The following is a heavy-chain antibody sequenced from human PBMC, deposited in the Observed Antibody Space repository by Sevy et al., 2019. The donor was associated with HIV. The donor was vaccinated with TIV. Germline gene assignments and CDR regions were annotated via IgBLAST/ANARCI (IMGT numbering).Heavy chain of an antibody. CDR1: GFNFQTFG. Sequence: GGSLRLSCSAFGFNFQTFGMHWIRQAPGKGPERLAVISSDGINHNYAASVKGRFTIYRDNSKSLLFLQMNSLTPNDTAVYFCTKESLRGTYIRGDFDHWGQGTLVTVSS. J-gene: IGHJ4*02. CDR2: ISSDGINH. CDR3: TKESLRGTYIRGDFDH. V-gene: IGHV3-30*18. D-gene: IGHD3-10*02.